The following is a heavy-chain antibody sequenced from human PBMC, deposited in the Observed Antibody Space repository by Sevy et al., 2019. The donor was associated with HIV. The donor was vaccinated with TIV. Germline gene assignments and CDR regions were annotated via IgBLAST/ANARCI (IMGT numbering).Heavy chain of an antibody. J-gene: IGHJ6*02. Sequence: LSLTCAASGFTFSSFSMNWVRQAPGKGPEWISYISTRSSAIYYADSMKGRFTISRDNSKNSLYLQMNSLRAEDTAVYYCARESASGTPGGVYYYYYNMDVWGQGTTVTVSS. D-gene: IGHD6-13*01. CDR3: ARESASGTPGGVYYYYYNMDV. CDR2: ISTRSSAI. V-gene: IGHV3-48*01. CDR1: GFTFSSFS.